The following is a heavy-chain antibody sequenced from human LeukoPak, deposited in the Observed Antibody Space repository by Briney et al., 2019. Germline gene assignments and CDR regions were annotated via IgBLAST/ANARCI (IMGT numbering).Heavy chain of an antibody. CDR3: ARGELPDY. CDR1: AGSFSGYY. CDR2: VNHSGST. Sequence: SETLSLTCAVYAGSFSGYYWSWIRRPPGKGLEWIGEVNHSGSTNYNPSLKSRVTISVDTSKNQFSLKLSSVTAADTAVYYCARGELPDYWGQGTLVTVSS. J-gene: IGHJ4*02. D-gene: IGHD1-26*01. V-gene: IGHV4-34*01.